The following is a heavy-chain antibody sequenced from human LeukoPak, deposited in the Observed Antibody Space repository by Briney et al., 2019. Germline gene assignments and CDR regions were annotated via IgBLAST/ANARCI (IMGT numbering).Heavy chain of an antibody. Sequence: KSSETLSLTCAVSGGSISSSNWWSWVRQPPGKGLEWIGEIYHSGSTNYDPSLKSRVTISVDKSKNQFSLKLSSVTAADTAVYYCARTYRGGDCYSDYWGQGTLVTVSS. J-gene: IGHJ4*02. CDR3: ARTYRGGDCYSDY. CDR1: GGSISSSNW. CDR2: IYHSGST. V-gene: IGHV4-4*02. D-gene: IGHD2-21*02.